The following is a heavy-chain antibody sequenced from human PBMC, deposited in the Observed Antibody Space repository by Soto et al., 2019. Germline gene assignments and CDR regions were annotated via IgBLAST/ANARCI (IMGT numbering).Heavy chain of an antibody. V-gene: IGHV1-3*05. CDR2: INAGKGNI. J-gene: IGHJ4*02. CDR1: GYTYTSYA. D-gene: IGHD3-10*01. Sequence: QVQLVQSGAEEKKPGASVKVSCKASGYTYTSYAMDRVRQATGQRLEWMGWINAGKGNIKYSQKFQGRVTITRDTSASTAYMALSSLRSEDTAVYYCARDNAGEPTGYFDYWGQGTLVTVSS. CDR3: ARDNAGEPTGYFDY.